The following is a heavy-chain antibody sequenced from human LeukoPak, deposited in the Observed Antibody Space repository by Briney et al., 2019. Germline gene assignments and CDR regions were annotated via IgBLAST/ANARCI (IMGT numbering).Heavy chain of an antibody. CDR2: ISSSSSYI. D-gene: IGHD4-23*01. CDR3: ARVNSPGAFDI. J-gene: IGHJ3*02. Sequence: GGSLRLSCVASGFTFSRHSMNWVRQAPGKGLEWVSSISSSSSYIYYADSVKGRFTISRDNAKNSLYLQMNSLRAEDTAVYYCARVNSPGAFDIWGQGTMVTVSS. V-gene: IGHV3-21*01. CDR1: GFTFSRHS.